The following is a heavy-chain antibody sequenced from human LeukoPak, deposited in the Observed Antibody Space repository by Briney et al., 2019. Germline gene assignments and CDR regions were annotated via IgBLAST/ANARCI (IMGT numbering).Heavy chain of an antibody. J-gene: IGHJ4*02. CDR1: GFTFDDYA. D-gene: IGHD2-8*02. CDR2: ISWNSGSI. Sequence: GGSLRLSCAASGFTFDDYAMHWVRQAPGKGLEWVSGISWNSGSIGYADSVKGRFTISRDDAKSSLYLQMSSLSAEDTAVYYCVRIYCTGISCHYDYWGQGTLVTVSS. V-gene: IGHV3-9*01. CDR3: VRIYCTGISCHYDY.